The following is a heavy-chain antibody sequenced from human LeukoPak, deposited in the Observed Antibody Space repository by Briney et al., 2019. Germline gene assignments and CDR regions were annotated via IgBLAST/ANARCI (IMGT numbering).Heavy chain of an antibody. V-gene: IGHV4-4*07. CDR1: DGSISNHY. CDR2: IYHTGST. Sequence: SETLSLTCTVSDGSISNHYWNWIRQPAGKGLEWIGRIYHTGSTIYNPSHNPSLKGRVTMSVDTSKNQFSLNLSSVTAADTAVYYCARDYGADRGFDYWGQGTLVTVSS. J-gene: IGHJ4*02. D-gene: IGHD4-17*01. CDR3: ARDYGADRGFDY.